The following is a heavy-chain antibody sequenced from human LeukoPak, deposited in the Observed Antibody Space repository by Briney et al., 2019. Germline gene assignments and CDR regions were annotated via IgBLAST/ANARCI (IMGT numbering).Heavy chain of an antibody. CDR3: ARFRPPNCSGGSRLLDY. CDR2: IYHSGST. D-gene: IGHD2-15*01. V-gene: IGHV4-39*07. Sequence: SETLSLTCTVSGDSISSSSYYWVWLRQPPGKGLEWIGEIYHSGSTNYNPSLKSRVTISLDTSKNHFSLRLSSVTAADTAVYYCARFRPPNCSGGSRLLDYWGQGTPGTGSS. J-gene: IGHJ4*01. CDR1: GDSISSSSYY.